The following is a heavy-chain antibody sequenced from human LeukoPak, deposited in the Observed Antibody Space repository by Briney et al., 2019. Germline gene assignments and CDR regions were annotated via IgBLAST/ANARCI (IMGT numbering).Heavy chain of an antibody. CDR2: IYTSGST. J-gene: IGHJ4*02. Sequence: SETLSLICTVSGGSISSYYWSWIRQPAGKGLEWIGRIYTSGSTNYNPSLKSRVTMSVDTSKNQFSLKLSSVTAADTAVYYCAREAYDYVWGSYRTFDYWGQGTLVTVSS. D-gene: IGHD3-16*02. CDR1: GGSISSYY. CDR3: AREAYDYVWGSYRTFDY. V-gene: IGHV4-4*07.